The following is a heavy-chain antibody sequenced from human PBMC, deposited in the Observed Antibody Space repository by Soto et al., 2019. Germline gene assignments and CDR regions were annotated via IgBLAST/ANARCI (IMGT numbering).Heavy chain of an antibody. CDR3: ARGAYYDFWSGKYYYYYMDV. V-gene: IGHV3-7*04. CDR1: GFTFSSYW. CDR2: IKQDGSEK. D-gene: IGHD3-3*01. Sequence: GGSLRLSCAASGFTFSSYWMSWVRQAPGKGLEWVANIKQDGSEKYYVDSVKGRFTISRDNAKNSLYLQMNSLRAEDTAVYYCARGAYYDFWSGKYYYYYMDVWGKGTTVTVSS. J-gene: IGHJ6*03.